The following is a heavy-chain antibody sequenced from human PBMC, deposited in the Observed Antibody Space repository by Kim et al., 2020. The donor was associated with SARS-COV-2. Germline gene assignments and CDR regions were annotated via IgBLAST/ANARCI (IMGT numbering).Heavy chain of an antibody. J-gene: IGHJ6*02. CDR3: ATAPAIVGAPGTLRLNYYYYYGLDV. D-gene: IGHD1-26*01. V-gene: IGHV1-24*01. Sequence: ASVKVSCKVSGYTLTELSMHWVRQAPGKGLEWMGGFDPGDGETIYAQKFQGRVTMTEDTSTDTAYMELSSLRSEDTAVYYCATAPAIVGAPGTLRLNYYYYYGLDVWGQGTTVTVSS. CDR1: GYTLTELS. CDR2: FDPGDGET.